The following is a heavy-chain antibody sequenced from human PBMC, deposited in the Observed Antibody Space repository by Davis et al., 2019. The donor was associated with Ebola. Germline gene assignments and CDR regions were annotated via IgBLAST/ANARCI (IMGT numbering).Heavy chain of an antibody. Sequence: ESLKISCAASGFTFSSYAMHWVRQALGKGLEWVSYISSSSSTIYYADSVKGRFTISRDNAKNSLYLQMNSLRDEDTAVYYCARELASYYDFWSGYLTGPYGMDVWGKGTTVTVSS. CDR2: ISSSSSTI. D-gene: IGHD3-3*01. V-gene: IGHV3-48*02. CDR1: GFTFSSYA. J-gene: IGHJ6*04. CDR3: ARELASYYDFWSGYLTGPYGMDV.